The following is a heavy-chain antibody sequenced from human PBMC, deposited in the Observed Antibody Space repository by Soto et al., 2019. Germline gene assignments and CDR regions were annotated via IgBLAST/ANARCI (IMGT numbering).Heavy chain of an antibody. D-gene: IGHD2-15*01. J-gene: IGHJ6*02. CDR1: GFTFSSYA. CDR2: ISGSGGST. CDR3: AKVGKTEGYCSGGSCYGWNYYYGMDV. V-gene: IGHV3-23*01. Sequence: GSLRLSCAASGFTFSSYAMSWVRQAPGKGLEWVSAISGSGGSTYYADSVKGRFTISRDNSKNTLYLQMNSLRAEDTAVYYCAKVGKTEGYCSGGSCYGWNYYYGMDVWGQGTTVTVSS.